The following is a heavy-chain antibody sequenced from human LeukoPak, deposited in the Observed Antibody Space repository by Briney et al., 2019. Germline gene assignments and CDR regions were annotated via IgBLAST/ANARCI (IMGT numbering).Heavy chain of an antibody. Sequence: TGGSLRLSCAASGFTVSSNYMTWVRQAPGKGLEWVSVIYSGGSTYYADSVKGRFTISRDNSKNTLYLQMNSLRAEDTAVYYCARDRVGAAIPGVSRIAEYYFDYWGQGTLVTVSS. J-gene: IGHJ4*02. CDR2: IYSGGST. V-gene: IGHV3-66*01. CDR1: GFTVSSNY. CDR3: ARDRVGAAIPGVSRIAEYYFDY. D-gene: IGHD1-26*01.